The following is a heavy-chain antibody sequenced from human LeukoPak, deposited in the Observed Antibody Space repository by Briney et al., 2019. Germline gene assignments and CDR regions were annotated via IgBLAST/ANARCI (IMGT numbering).Heavy chain of an antibody. CDR1: VYTFTSYY. D-gene: IGHD5-12*01. Sequence: ASVKVSCKASVYTFTSYYMHWVRQAPGQGLEWMGIINPSGGGTSYAQKFQGRVTMTRHTSTSTVDMELISLRSEDTAVYYCARPIGGHENWFDPWGQGTLVTVSS. CDR2: INPSGGGT. J-gene: IGHJ5*02. CDR3: ARPIGGHENWFDP. V-gene: IGHV1-46*01.